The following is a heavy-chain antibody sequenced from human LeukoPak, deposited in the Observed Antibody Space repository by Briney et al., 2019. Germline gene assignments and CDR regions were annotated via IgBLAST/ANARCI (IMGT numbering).Heavy chain of an antibody. CDR2: INDSGST. V-gene: IGHV4-34*01. Sequence: SETLSLTCAVYGGSFSGNFWSWIRQPPGKGLEWIGEINDSGSTKYNPSLKSRVTISVDTSKNQFSLNLNSVTAADTAVYYCARGGRDSPLRYWGQGTMVTVSS. CDR1: GGSFSGNF. J-gene: IGHJ4*02. D-gene: IGHD5-24*01. CDR3: ARGGRDSPLRY.